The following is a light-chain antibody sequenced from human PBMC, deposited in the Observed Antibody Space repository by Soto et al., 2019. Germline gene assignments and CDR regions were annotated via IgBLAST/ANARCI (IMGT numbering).Light chain of an antibody. V-gene: IGKV3-11*01. CDR1: LSVSVY. CDR3: HQRQYWPPIT. Sequence: EIVLTQSPATLSLSPGERATLXXRTSLSVSVYLDWYQQKPGQAPRLVXSDASNRATGIPARFSGSGSGTDFTLTISSLEPEDFAVYYCHQRQYWPPITFGQGTRLEIK. J-gene: IGKJ5*01. CDR2: DAS.